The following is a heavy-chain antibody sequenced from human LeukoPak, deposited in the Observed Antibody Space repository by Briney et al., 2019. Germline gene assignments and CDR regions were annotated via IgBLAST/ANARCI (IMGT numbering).Heavy chain of an antibody. CDR3: AKWFLAGNYFDY. D-gene: IGHD6-19*01. V-gene: IGHV3-23*01. CDR1: GFTVSSNY. CDR2: ISGSGGST. J-gene: IGHJ4*02. Sequence: PGGSLRLSCAASGFTVSSNYMSWVRQAPGKGLEWVSAISGSGGSTYYADSVKGRFTISRDNSKNTLYLQMNSLRAEDTAVYYCAKWFLAGNYFDYWGQGTLVTVSS.